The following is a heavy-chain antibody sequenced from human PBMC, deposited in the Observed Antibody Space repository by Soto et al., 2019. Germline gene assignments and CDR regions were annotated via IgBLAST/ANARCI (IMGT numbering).Heavy chain of an antibody. V-gene: IGHV3-9*01. CDR2: ISWNSGSI. CDR1: GFTFDDYA. D-gene: IGHD3-3*01. Sequence: GGSLRLSCAASGFTFDDYAMHWVRQAPGKGLEWVSGISWNSGSIGYADSVKGRFTISRDNAKNSLYLQMNSLRAEDTALYYCAKVFGPWGRPKDYFDYWGQGTLVTVSS. CDR3: AKVFGPWGRPKDYFDY. J-gene: IGHJ4*02.